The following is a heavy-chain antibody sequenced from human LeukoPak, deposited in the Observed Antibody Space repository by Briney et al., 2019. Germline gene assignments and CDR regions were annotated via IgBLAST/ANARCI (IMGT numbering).Heavy chain of an antibody. CDR3: ARGYSYGKRSGRFDY. CDR2: ISYDGSNK. V-gene: IGHV3-30-3*01. D-gene: IGHD5-18*01. J-gene: IGHJ4*02. CDR1: GFTFSSYA. Sequence: PGRSLRLFCAASGFTFSSYAMHWVRQAPGRGLEWVAVISYDGSNKYYADSVKGRFTIPRDNSKNTLYLQMNSLRAEDTAVYYCARGYSYGKRSGRFDYWGQGTLVTVSS.